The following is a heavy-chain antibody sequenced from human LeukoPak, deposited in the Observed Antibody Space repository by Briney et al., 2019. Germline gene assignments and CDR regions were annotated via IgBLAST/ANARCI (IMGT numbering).Heavy chain of an antibody. D-gene: IGHD6-13*01. CDR2: ISSSGSTI. Sequence: PGGSLRLSCAASGFTFSSYEMNWVRQAPGKGLEWVSYISSSGSTIYYADSVKGRFTISRDNAKNSLYLQMNSLRAEDTAVYYCASDAWVAAAGTGGFDPWGQGTLVTVSA. CDR3: ASDAWVAAAGTGGFDP. J-gene: IGHJ5*02. V-gene: IGHV3-48*03. CDR1: GFTFSSYE.